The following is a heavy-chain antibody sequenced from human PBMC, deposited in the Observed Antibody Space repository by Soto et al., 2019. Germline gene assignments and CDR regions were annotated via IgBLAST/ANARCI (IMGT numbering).Heavy chain of an antibody. J-gene: IGHJ4*02. CDR3: ARESSLRFDR. Sequence: SETLSLTCTVSGGSISSYYWSWIRQPPGRGLEWIGYIFYSGTTNYNPSLKSRVTISVDTSKNQFSLKLSSVTAADTAVYYCARESSLRFDRWGQGTLVTVPQ. CDR2: IFYSGTT. V-gene: IGHV4-59*01. D-gene: IGHD2-15*01. CDR1: GGSISSYY.